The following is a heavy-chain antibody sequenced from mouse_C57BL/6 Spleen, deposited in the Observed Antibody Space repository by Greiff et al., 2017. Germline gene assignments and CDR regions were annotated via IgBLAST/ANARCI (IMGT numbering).Heavy chain of an antibody. CDR1: GYTFTDYE. Sequence: QVQLQQSGAELVRPGASVTLSCKASGYTFTDYEMHWVKQTPVHGLEWIGAIDPETGGTAYNQKFKGKAILAADKSSSTAYMELRSLTSEDSAVCSCTKHGSRGAWFAYWGQGTLVTVSA. V-gene: IGHV1-15*01. D-gene: IGHD1-1*01. J-gene: IGHJ3*01. CDR3: TKHGSRGAWFAY. CDR2: IDPETGGT.